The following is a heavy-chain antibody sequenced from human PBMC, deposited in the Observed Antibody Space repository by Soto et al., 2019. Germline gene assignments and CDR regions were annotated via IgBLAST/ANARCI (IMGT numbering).Heavy chain of an antibody. Sequence: PSETLSLTCSVSGSSISGYYWSWIRQPPGKELEWIGYISYSGVTNYNPYLKNRVTITVDTSKKKFSLKLSFVTAVDTALYYCARDQIKRGSAGYYYYMDVWGNGTTVTVSS. V-gene: IGHV4-59*01. CDR2: ISYSGVT. J-gene: IGHJ6*03. CDR1: GSSISGYY. D-gene: IGHD5-12*01. CDR3: ARDQIKRGSAGYYYYMDV.